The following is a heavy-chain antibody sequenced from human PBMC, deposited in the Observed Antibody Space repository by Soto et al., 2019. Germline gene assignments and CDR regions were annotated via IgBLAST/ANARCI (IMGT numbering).Heavy chain of an antibody. CDR3: ARDFKY. CDR2: IKQDGSEK. CDR1: GFTFSNYG. V-gene: IGHV3-7*03. Sequence: GGSLRLSCAASGFTFSNYGMSWVRQAPGKGLEWVANIKQDGSEKYYVDSVKGRFTISRDNAKNSLYLQMNSLRAEDTAVYYCARDFKYWGQGTQVTVSS. J-gene: IGHJ4*02.